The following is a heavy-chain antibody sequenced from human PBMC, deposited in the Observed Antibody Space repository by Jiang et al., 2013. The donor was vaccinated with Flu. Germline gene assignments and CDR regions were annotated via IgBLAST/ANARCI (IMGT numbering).Heavy chain of an antibody. Sequence: GSFSGYYWSWIRQPPGKGLEWIGEINHSGSTNYNPSLKSRVTISVDTSKNQFSLKLSSVTAADTAVYYCARESHYQQLTPGMDVWGKGTTVTVS. J-gene: IGHJ6*03. CDR3: ARESHYQQLTPGMDV. CDR1: GSFSGYY. D-gene: IGHD2-2*01. CDR2: INHSGST. V-gene: IGHV4-34*01.